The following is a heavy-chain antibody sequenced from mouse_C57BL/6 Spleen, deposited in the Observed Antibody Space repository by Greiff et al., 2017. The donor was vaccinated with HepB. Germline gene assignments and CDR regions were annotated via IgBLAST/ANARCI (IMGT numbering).Heavy chain of an antibody. V-gene: IGHV3-6*01. Sequence: ESGPGLVKPSQSLSLTCSVTGYSITSGYYWNWIRQFPGNKLEWMGYISYDGSNNYNPSLKNRISITRDTSKNQFFLKLNSVTTEDTATYYCASRDPYDGFFDYWGQGTTLTVSS. CDR3: ASRDPYDGFFDY. D-gene: IGHD2-12*01. CDR1: GYSITSGYY. CDR2: ISYDGSN. J-gene: IGHJ2*01.